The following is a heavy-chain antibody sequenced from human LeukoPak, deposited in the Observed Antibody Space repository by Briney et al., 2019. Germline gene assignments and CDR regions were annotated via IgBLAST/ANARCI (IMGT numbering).Heavy chain of an antibody. CDR3: AKESGKFDY. Sequence: PGGSLRLPCVASGLPIADFAMHWVRQAQGKGLEWVSLISGDGVSTFYADSVKGRFSISRDTLYLEMNSLRTEDAAMYYCAKESGKFDYWGQGTLVAVSS. CDR2: ISGDGVST. CDR1: GLPIADFA. J-gene: IGHJ4*02. V-gene: IGHV3-43*02.